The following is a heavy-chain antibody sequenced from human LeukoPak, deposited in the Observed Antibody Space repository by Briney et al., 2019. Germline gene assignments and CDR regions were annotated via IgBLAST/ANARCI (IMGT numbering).Heavy chain of an antibody. CDR2: MNPNSGNT. V-gene: IGHV1-8*01. J-gene: IGHJ5*02. Sequence: ASVKVSCKASGYTFTSYDINWVRQATGQGLEWMGWMNPNSGNTGYAQKFQGRVTMTRDTSISTAYMELSRLRSDDTAVYYCARGPPITIFGVVTSLDPWGQGTLVTVSS. D-gene: IGHD3-3*01. CDR3: ARGPPITIFGVVTSLDP. CDR1: GYTFTSYD.